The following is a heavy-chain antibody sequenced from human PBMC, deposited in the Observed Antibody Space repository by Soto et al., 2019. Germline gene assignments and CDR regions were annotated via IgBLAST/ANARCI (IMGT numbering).Heavy chain of an antibody. CDR2: MYNTEST. V-gene: IGHV4-59*01. CDR3: ARDLWGYCGADCYPLDV. D-gene: IGHD2-21*02. J-gene: IGHJ6*02. CDR1: GGSISSYY. Sequence: PSETLSLTCTVSGGSISSYYWSWIRQPPGKGLERIGYMYNTESTIYNPSIKSRVTISVDTSKNQFSLKLNSVTAADTAVYYCARDLWGYCGADCYPLDVWGQGTTVTVS.